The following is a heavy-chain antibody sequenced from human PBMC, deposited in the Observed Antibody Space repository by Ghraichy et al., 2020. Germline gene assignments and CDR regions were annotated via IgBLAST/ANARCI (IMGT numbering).Heavy chain of an antibody. J-gene: IGHJ6*03. D-gene: IGHD2/OR15-2a*01. V-gene: IGHV4-59*08. CDR3: ARQISPVKRNYYYYMDV. CDR1: GGSISSYY. Sequence: SETLSLTCTVSGGSISSYYWSWIRQPPGKGLEWIGYIYYSGSTNYNPSLKSRVTISVDTSKNQFSLKLSSVTAADTAVYYCARQISPVKRNYYYYMDVWGKGTTVTVSS. CDR2: IYYSGST.